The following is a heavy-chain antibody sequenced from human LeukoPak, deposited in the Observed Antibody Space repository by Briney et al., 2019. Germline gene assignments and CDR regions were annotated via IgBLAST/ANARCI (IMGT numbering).Heavy chain of an antibody. Sequence: AGGSLRLSCAVSGFTFSSYEMNWVRQAPGTGLEWVSYISNSGETKYYADSVKGRFTISRDNAKNSLYLQMNSLRAEDTAVYYCAREASSGYFDYWGQGTLVTVSS. CDR2: ISNSGETK. D-gene: IGHD3-22*01. CDR3: AREASSGYFDY. CDR1: GFTFSSYE. V-gene: IGHV3-48*03. J-gene: IGHJ4*02.